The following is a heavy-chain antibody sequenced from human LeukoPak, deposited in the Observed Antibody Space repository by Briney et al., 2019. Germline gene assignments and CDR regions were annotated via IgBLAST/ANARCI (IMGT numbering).Heavy chain of an antibody. CDR1: GGTFSSYA. CDR3: ASSGVGDYYYYYGMDV. CDR2: IIPIFGTA. D-gene: IGHD2-21*02. Sequence: SVKVSCKASGGTFSSYAISWVRQAPGQGLEWMGGIIPIFGTANYAQKFQGRVTITADESTSTAYMELSSLRSEDTAVYYCASSGVGDYYYYYGMDVWGQGTTVTISS. J-gene: IGHJ6*02. V-gene: IGHV1-69*13.